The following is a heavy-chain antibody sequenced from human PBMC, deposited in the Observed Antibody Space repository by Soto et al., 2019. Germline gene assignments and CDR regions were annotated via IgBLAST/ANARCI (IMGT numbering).Heavy chain of an antibody. V-gene: IGHV4-59*01. CDR1: GGSINNYY. Sequence: QVQLQESGPGLVKPSETLSLTCTVSGGSINNYYWTWIRQSPGRGLEWIGYVYYTGSTNYNPSLTSRFTMSLDTSRNQFSLSLSSVTAAYTAIYFCARYSPPKKSYDSNPGWFAPWGQGTLVAVSS. D-gene: IGHD3-22*01. CDR2: VYYTGST. CDR3: ARYSPPKKSYDSNPGWFAP. J-gene: IGHJ5*02.